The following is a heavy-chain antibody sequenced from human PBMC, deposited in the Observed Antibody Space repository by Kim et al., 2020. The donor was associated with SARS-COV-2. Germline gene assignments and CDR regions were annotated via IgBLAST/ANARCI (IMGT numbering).Heavy chain of an antibody. J-gene: IGHJ4*02. D-gene: IGHD6-13*01. Sequence: GRFTSSRDNSKNTLYLQMNSLRAEDTAVYYCAKDQSVGYSSSWTPYYFDYWGQGTLVTVSS. CDR3: AKDQSVGYSSSWTPYYFDY. V-gene: IGHV3-23*01.